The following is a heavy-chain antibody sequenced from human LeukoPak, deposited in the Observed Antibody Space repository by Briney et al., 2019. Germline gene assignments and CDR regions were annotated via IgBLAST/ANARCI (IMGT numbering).Heavy chain of an antibody. D-gene: IGHD3-3*01. CDR3: ARVSYDFWSGYYLPYYYMDV. V-gene: IGHV3-11*01. CDR1: GFTFSDYY. CDR2: ISSSGSTI. Sequence: GGSLRLSCAVSGFTFSDYYMSWIRQAPGKGLEWVSYISSSGSTIYYADSVKGRFTISRDNAKNSLYLQMNSLRAEDTAVYYCARVSYDFWSGYYLPYYYMDVWGKGTTVTVSS. J-gene: IGHJ6*03.